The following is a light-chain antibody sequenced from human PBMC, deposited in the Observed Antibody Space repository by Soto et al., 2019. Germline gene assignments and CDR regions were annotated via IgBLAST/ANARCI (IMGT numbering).Light chain of an antibody. CDR3: QQYNNSPLT. CDR1: QDVSNN. Sequence: EIVMTQSPATLSVSPGEGATLSCRASQDVSNNFAWYQQKPGQAPRLLIYGASTRATGTPARFSGSGSGTGFTLTISSLQSEDFAVYYCQQYNNSPLTFGQGTRLAIK. J-gene: IGKJ5*01. V-gene: IGKV3-15*01. CDR2: GAS.